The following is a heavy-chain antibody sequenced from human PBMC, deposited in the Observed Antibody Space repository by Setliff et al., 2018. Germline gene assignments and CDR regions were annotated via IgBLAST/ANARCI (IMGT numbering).Heavy chain of an antibody. CDR2: INQSGNT. CDR1: GGSFSDYY. D-gene: IGHD3-3*01. CDR3: RFWSSYYKNDY. V-gene: IGHV4-34*01. J-gene: IGHJ4*02. Sequence: SETLSLTFTVYGGSFSDYYWGWIRQSPGKRPEWIAEINQSGNTNYNPSLNSRVSVSVDTPTSQFSLKVFSVTAADTAVYYCRFWSSYYKNDYWAQGTLVTVSS.